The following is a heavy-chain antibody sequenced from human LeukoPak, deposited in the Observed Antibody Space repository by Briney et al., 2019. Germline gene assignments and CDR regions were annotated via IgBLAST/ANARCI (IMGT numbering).Heavy chain of an antibody. CDR1: NASISSNTYY. CDR3: ATYKYDYVWGNQHFDY. Sequence: PSETLSLTCTVSNASISSNTYYRAWIRQPPGKGLEYIGSINYRGSTYYNPSLKSRVTLSVYTSKNQFSLKLNSVTAADTAVYYCATYKYDYVWGNQHFDYWGQGTLVTVSS. CDR2: INYRGST. J-gene: IGHJ4*02. D-gene: IGHD3-16*01. V-gene: IGHV4-39*07.